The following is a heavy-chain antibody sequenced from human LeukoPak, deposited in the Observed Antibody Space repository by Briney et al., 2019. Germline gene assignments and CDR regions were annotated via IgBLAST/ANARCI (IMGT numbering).Heavy chain of an antibody. Sequence: ASVKVSCKASGGTFSSYAISWVRQAPGQGLEWMGWINPNSGGTNYAQKFQGRVTMTRDTSISTAYMELSRLRSDDTAVYYCARGVGYSSSWYPRFAPFGQWGQGTLVTVSS. CDR3: ARGVGYSSSWYPRFAPFGQ. J-gene: IGHJ4*02. CDR1: GGTFSSYA. D-gene: IGHD6-13*01. CDR2: INPNSGGT. V-gene: IGHV1-2*02.